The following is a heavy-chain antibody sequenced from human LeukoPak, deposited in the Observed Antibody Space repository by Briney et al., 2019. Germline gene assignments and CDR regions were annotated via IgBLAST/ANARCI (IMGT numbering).Heavy chain of an antibody. CDR1: GGSISSNSYY. J-gene: IGHJ4*02. CDR3: ARLRWIQLWVFDN. V-gene: IGHV4-39*01. CDR2: IHYSGST. Sequence: SETLSLTCTVSGGSISSNSYYWGWIRQPPGKGLEWIGTIHYSGSTYYNPSLKSRVTIFVDTSKNQFSLNLTSVTAADTAVYYCARLRWIQLWVFDNWGQGTLVTVSS. D-gene: IGHD5-18*01.